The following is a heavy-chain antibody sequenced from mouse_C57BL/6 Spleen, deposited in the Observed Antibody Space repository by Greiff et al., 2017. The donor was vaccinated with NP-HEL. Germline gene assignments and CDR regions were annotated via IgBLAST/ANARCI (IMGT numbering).Heavy chain of an antibody. CDR3: TRDYYGSSN. J-gene: IGHJ2*01. V-gene: IGHV14-4*01. Sequence: EVQLQQSGAELVRPGASVKLSCTASGFNIKDDYMHWVKQRPEQGLEWIGWIDPENGDTEYASKFQGKATITADTSSNTAYLQLSSLTSEDTAVYYCTRDYYGSSNWGQGTTLTVSS. D-gene: IGHD1-1*01. CDR2: IDPENGDT. CDR1: GFNIKDDY.